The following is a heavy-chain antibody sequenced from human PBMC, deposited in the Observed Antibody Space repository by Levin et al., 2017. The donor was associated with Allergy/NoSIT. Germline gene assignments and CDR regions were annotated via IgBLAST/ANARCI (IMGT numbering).Heavy chain of an antibody. J-gene: IGHJ6*03. CDR1: GDSISRGFYY. CDR3: ARDLEGFSGYKPYCYTDV. Sequence: SETLSLTCSVSGDSISRGFYYWSWIRQPAGEGLEWIGRIYVTGSTTYSPSLKSRVTISLDRSKDQVSLKINSVTAADTAVYYYARDLEGFSGYKPYCYTDVWGKGTTVTVSS. V-gene: IGHV4-61*02. CDR2: IYVTGST. D-gene: IGHD5-12*01.